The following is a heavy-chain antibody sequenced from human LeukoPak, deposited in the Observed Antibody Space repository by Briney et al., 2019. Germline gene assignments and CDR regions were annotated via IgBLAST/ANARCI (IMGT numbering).Heavy chain of an antibody. CDR3: AREGIVVVPDAIFGHSYNWFDP. CDR1: GGFFCGYY. Sequence: KPSETLSLTCAVYGGFFCGYYWSWIRQPPGKGLEWIGEINHSGSTNYNPSLKSRVTISVDTSKNQFSLKLSSVTAADTAVYYCAREGIVVVPDAIFGHSYNWFDPWGQGTLVTVSS. CDR2: INHSGST. J-gene: IGHJ5*02. V-gene: IGHV4-34*01. D-gene: IGHD2-2*01.